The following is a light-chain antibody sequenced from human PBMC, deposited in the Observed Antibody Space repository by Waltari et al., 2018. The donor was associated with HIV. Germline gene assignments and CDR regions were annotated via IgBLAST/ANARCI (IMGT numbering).Light chain of an antibody. CDR2: EVS. CDR3: SSYTSSNTFVV. J-gene: IGLJ2*01. Sequence: QSALTQPPSVSGSPGQSVTISCTGTSSDVGNYNRVSWYQQPPGSAPKLMIYEVSNRPSGFPLRFSGSKSGNTASLTISGLQAEDEADYYCSSYTSSNTFVVFGGGTKLTVL. V-gene: IGLV2-18*02. CDR1: SSDVGNYNR.